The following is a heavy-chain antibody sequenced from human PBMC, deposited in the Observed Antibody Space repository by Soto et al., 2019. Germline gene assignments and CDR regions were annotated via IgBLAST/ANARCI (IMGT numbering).Heavy chain of an antibody. J-gene: IGHJ3*02. CDR3: ARDRMTIAARDAFDI. CDR1: GFTFSDYY. Sequence: PGGSLRLSCAASGFTFSDYYMSWIRQAPGKGLEWLSYISCSGGTIYNADSVKGRFTISRDNAKNSLYLQMSSLSAEDTAVYYCARDRMTIAARDAFDIWGQGTLVTVSS. D-gene: IGHD6-6*01. CDR2: ISCSGGTI. V-gene: IGHV3-11*01.